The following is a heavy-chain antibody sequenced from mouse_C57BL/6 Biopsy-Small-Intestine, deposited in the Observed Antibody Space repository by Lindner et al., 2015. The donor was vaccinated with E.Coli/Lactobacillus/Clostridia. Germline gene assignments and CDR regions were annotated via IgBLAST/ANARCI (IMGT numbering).Heavy chain of an antibody. Sequence: VQLQESGPELVKPGASVKIPCKASGYTFTDYNMDWVKQSHGKSLEWIGYIYPNNGGNGYNQKFKGKATLTVDTSSSTAYMQLSSLTSEDSAVYFCAREDSSGYLWFAYWGQGTLVTVSA. J-gene: IGHJ3*01. CDR1: GYTFTDYN. V-gene: IGHV1-18*01. CDR2: IYPNNGGN. D-gene: IGHD3-2*02. CDR3: AREDSSGYLWFAY.